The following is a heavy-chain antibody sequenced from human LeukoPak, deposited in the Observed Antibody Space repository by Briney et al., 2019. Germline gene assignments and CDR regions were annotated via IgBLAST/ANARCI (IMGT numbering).Heavy chain of an antibody. CDR3: ARERAATGTFDN. Sequence: SETLSLTCTVSGGSVSSGNYYWNWIRQPAGTGLEWVGRIYISGNTNYNPTLKSRVTILIDTSKNQFSLKLSSVTAADTAVYYCARERAATGTFDNWGQGTLVTVSS. J-gene: IGHJ5*02. CDR1: GGSVSSGNYY. V-gene: IGHV4-61*02. D-gene: IGHD6-13*01. CDR2: IYISGNT.